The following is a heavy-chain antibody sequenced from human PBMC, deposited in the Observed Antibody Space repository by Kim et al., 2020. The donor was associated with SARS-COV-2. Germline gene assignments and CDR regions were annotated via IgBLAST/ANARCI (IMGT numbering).Heavy chain of an antibody. Sequence: GGSLRLSCAASGFTFSSYGFSWVRQAPGKGLECVAVLSTDGTKKLYADSVKGRFTISRDNSQNTLFLEMNGLRIEDTAVYYCARDWTMGVWGQGTTVTVS. V-gene: IGHV3-30-3*01. J-gene: IGHJ6*02. CDR3: ARDWTMGV. D-gene: IGHD3-3*01. CDR1: GFTFSSYG. CDR2: LSTDGTKK.